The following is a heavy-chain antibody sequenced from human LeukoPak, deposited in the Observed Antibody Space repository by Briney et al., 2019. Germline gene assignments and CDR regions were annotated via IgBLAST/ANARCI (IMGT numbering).Heavy chain of an antibody. D-gene: IGHD3-10*01. CDR3: ARRGITMVRGVPTGFDY. CDR2: IIPIFGTA. J-gene: IGHJ4*02. V-gene: IGHV1-69*06. Sequence: SVKVSCKASGGTFSSYAISWVRQAPGQGLEWMGGIIPIFGTANYAQKFQGRVTITADKSTSTAYMELSSLRSEDTAVYYCARRGITMVRGVPTGFDYWGQGTLVTVSS. CDR1: GGTFSSYA.